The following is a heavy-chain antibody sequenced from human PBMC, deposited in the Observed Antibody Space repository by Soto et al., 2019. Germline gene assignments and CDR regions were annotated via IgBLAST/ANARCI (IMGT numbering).Heavy chain of an antibody. Sequence: ASVKVSCKTSGYTFTRNGISWVRQAPGQGLEWMGWISPNSGNTKYAQKLQGRVIMTTDTSTSTAYMELRSLRSDDTAVYYCVKDRDSNSWPSRDVWGPGTAVTVSS. CDR2: ISPNSGNT. J-gene: IGHJ6*02. V-gene: IGHV1-18*01. D-gene: IGHD3-22*01. CDR1: GYTFTRNG. CDR3: VKDRDSNSWPSRDV.